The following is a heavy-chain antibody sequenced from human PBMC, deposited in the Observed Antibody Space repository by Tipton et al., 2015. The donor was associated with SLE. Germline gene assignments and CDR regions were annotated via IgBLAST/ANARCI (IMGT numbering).Heavy chain of an antibody. D-gene: IGHD5-12*01. V-gene: IGHV4-39*01. Sequence: LRLSCTVSGDSISSRSYHWGWIRQPPGKGLEWIGSIFYSGSTSYNPSLQSRVTISVDTPKNQFSLKLNSVTASDTAVYYCARQVASFDYWGQGTLVTVSS. CDR1: GDSISSRSYH. CDR3: ARQVASFDY. J-gene: IGHJ4*02. CDR2: IFYSGST.